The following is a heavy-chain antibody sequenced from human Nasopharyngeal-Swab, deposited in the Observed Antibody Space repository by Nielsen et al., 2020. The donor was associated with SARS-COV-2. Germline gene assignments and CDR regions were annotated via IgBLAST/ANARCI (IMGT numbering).Heavy chain of an antibody. Sequence: GSLRPPCAAFGFTFRSHGMHRVRQASGKGLEWVAVISYDGSNKYYADSVKGRFTISRDNSKNTLYLQMNSLRAEDTAVYYCAKVNVGDYSKDFDYWGQGTLVTVSS. CDR2: ISYDGSNK. D-gene: IGHD4-11*01. CDR1: GFTFRSHG. J-gene: IGHJ4*02. CDR3: AKVNVGDYSKDFDY. V-gene: IGHV3-30*18.